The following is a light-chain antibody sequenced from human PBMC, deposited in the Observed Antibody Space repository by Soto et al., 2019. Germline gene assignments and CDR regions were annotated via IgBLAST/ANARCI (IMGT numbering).Light chain of an antibody. CDR1: NIGSKS. Sequence: SYELTQPPSVSVAPGKTARITCGGNNIGSKSVHWYQQKPGQAPVLVIYYDSDRPSGIPERFSGSNSGNTATLTISRVEAGDEADYYCQVWDSYSDHVVFGGGTQLTVL. J-gene: IGLJ2*01. CDR3: QVWDSYSDHVV. CDR2: YDS. V-gene: IGLV3-21*04.